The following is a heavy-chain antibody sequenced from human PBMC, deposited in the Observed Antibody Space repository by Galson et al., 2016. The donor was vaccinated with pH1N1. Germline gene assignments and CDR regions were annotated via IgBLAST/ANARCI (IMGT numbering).Heavy chain of an antibody. CDR1: GYTLIDHY. D-gene: IGHD5-12*01. Sequence: SVKVSCKASGYTLIDHYIHWVRQAPGQGLEWMGWMNPNTGGTNYAQKFQGRVTMTRDTSISTAYMEQTRLRSDDTAVYYCAREGVATTVDFWGQGTQVTVSS. CDR2: MNPNTGGT. CDR3: AREGVATTVDF. V-gene: IGHV1-2*02. J-gene: IGHJ4*02.